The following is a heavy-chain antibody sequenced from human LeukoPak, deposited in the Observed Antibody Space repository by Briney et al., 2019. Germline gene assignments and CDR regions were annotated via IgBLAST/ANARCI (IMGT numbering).Heavy chain of an antibody. D-gene: IGHD3-16*01. CDR1: GFIFSSYS. J-gene: IGHJ6*02. CDR2: ISSGGSTI. Sequence: PGGSLRLSCAASGFIFSSYSMNWVRQAPGKGLEWVSYISSGGSTIYYADSVKGRFTISRDNAKNSLYLQMNSLGDEDTAVYFCARGGGLDVWGQGATVTVSS. V-gene: IGHV3-48*02. CDR3: ARGGGLDV.